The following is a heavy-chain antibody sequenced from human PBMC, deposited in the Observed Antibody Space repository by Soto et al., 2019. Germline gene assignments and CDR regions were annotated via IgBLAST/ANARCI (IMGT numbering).Heavy chain of an antibody. Sequence: EVQLVESGGGLVKPGGSLRLSCAGSGFSFSNAWMNWVRQAPGKGLEWVGRIKRKIDGEATDYAAPVKGRFTVSRDDSKSALHLHMTSLKGDDTAVYYCTTGSVEGVWGQGTTVTVSS. J-gene: IGHJ6*02. CDR3: TTGSVEGV. CDR2: IKRKIDGEAT. V-gene: IGHV3-15*07. CDR1: GFSFSNAW. D-gene: IGHD2-15*01.